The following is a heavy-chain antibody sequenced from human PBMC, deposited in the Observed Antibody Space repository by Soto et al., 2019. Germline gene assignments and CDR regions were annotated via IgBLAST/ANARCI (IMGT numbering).Heavy chain of an antibody. Sequence: SETLSLTSTVSGGSISSYYWSWIRQPPGKGLEWIGYIYYSGSTNYNPSLKSRVTISVDTSKNQFSLKLSSVTAADTAVYYCARKYGDYVYFDYWGQGTLVTVSS. J-gene: IGHJ4*02. CDR2: IYYSGST. CDR3: ARKYGDYVYFDY. V-gene: IGHV4-59*01. CDR1: GGSISSYY. D-gene: IGHD4-17*01.